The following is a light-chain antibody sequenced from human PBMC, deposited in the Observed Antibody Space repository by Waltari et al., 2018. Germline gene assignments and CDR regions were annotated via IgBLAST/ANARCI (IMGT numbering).Light chain of an antibody. J-gene: IGKJ2*01. CDR1: QSTSSY. Sequence: DIQMTQSPSSLSASVGDRVTITCRASQSTSSYLNWYQQKPGKAPKLLIYAASSLQSGVPSRFSGSGSGTDFTLTISSLQPEDFATYYCQQSYTTPPHTFAQGTKLEIK. CDR3: QQSYTTPPHT. CDR2: AAS. V-gene: IGKV1-39*01.